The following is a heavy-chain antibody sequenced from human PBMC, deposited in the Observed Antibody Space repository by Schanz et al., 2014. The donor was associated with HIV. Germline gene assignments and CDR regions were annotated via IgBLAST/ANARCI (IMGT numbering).Heavy chain of an antibody. V-gene: IGHV3-30*02. D-gene: IGHD3-10*01. CDR3: AKGSSLWSFYYDMDV. CDR2: IGYDGNNK. CDR1: GFSFSIFG. Sequence: QVQLVESGGGVVQPGTSLRLSCAASGFSFSIFGMHWVRQAPGKGLEWVAIIGYDGNNKYYADSVKGRFTISRDTSKKKLYLQMNSLRAEDTAVYYCAKGSSLWSFYYDMDVWGQGTTVTVSS. J-gene: IGHJ6*02.